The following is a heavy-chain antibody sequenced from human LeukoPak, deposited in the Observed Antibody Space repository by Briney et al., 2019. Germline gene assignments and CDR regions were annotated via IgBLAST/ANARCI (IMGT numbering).Heavy chain of an antibody. V-gene: IGHV4-4*07. CDR1: GRSISSYY. Sequence: SETLSLTCTVSGRSISSYYWSWFRQPAGKGLEWIGRIYTSGSTNYNPSLKSRVTMSVDTSKNQFSLKLSSVTAADTAVCKCARVSCVSYCGGDCYLTLDYWVQGTMVTVSS. D-gene: IGHD2-21*02. J-gene: IGHJ4*02. CDR2: IYTSGST. CDR3: ARVSCVSYCGGDCYLTLDY.